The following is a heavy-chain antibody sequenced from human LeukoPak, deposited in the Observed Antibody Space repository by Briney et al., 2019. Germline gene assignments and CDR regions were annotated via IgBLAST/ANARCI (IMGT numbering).Heavy chain of an antibody. CDR1: GFTFSRYG. D-gene: IGHD3-22*01. Sequence: GGSLRLSCAASGFTFSRYGMHWVRQAPGKGLEGVAVISYDGGNKDYADSVKGRFTISRDNSKNTLYVQMNSLRAEDTAVYYCARDYGYYDSSGYTLDYWGQGTLVTVSS. CDR3: ARDYGYYDSSGYTLDY. CDR2: ISYDGGNK. J-gene: IGHJ4*02. V-gene: IGHV3-30*03.